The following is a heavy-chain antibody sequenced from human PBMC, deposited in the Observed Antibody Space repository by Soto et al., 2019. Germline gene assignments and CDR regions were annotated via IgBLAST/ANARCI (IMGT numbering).Heavy chain of an antibody. D-gene: IGHD3-22*01. CDR3: AREKTCYFDSSGYSPGHFEY. CDR2: IYYSGST. Sequence: SETLSLTCTVSGGSISSYYWSWILQPPGKGLEWIGYIYYSGSTNYNPSLKSRVTISVDTSKNQFSLKLSSVTAADTAVYYCAREKTCYFDSSGYSPGHFEYWGQGTLVTVSS. CDR1: GGSISSYY. V-gene: IGHV4-59*01. J-gene: IGHJ4*02.